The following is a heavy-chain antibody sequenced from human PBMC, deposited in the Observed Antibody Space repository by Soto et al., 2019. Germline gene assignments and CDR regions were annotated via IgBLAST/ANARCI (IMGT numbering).Heavy chain of an antibody. D-gene: IGHD2-2*01. Sequence: SEILSLTCTVSGGSISSSSYYWGWIRQPPGKGLEWIGYIYYSGSTNYNPSLKSRVTISVDTSKNQFSLKLSSVTAADTAVYYCARLAVPYYFDYWGQGTLVNVSS. CDR3: ARLAVPYYFDY. J-gene: IGHJ4*02. V-gene: IGHV4-61*05. CDR2: IYYSGST. CDR1: GGSISSSSYY.